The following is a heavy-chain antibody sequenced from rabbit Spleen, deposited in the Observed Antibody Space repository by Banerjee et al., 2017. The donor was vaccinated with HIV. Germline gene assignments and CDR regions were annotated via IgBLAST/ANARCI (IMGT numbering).Heavy chain of an antibody. CDR2: INTYTGKA. D-gene: IGHD5-1*01. J-gene: IGHJ6*01. V-gene: IGHV1S40*01. CDR3: ARGGRDAIGAYFIF. CDR1: GFSFSDRDV. Sequence: QSLEESGGDLVQPGASLTLTCPASGFSFSDRDVMCWVRQAPGKGLQWIACINTYTGKAVYASWAKGRFTISKTSSTTLTLQMTSLTAADTSTYFCARGGRDAIGAYFIFWGPGTLVTV.